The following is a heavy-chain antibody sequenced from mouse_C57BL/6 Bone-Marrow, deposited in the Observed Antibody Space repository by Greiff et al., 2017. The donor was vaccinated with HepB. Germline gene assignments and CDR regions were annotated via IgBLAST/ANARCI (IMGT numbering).Heavy chain of an antibody. Sequence: VQLQQPGAELVKPGASVKLSCKASGYTFTSYWMHWVKQRPGQGLEWIGMIHPNSGSTNYNEKFKSKATLTVDKSSSTAYIQLSSLTSDDSAVYYCAIPYYGSSYAYFDYWGQGTTLTVSS. V-gene: IGHV1-64*01. CDR2: IHPNSGST. J-gene: IGHJ2*01. D-gene: IGHD1-1*01. CDR3: AIPYYGSSYAYFDY. CDR1: GYTFTSYW.